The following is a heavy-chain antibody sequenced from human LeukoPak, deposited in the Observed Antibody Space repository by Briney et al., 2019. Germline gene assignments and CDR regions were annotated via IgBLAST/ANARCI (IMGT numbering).Heavy chain of an antibody. CDR2: INWNSDSI. D-gene: IGHD5-12*01. Sequence: GGSLRLSCAASGFTFYTYAMSWVRQAPGKGLEWVSGINWNSDSIGYADSVKGRFTTSRDNAKNSLYLQMNSLRAEDTAFYYCAINGGGDSGYGNFDYSGQGTLVTVSS. V-gene: IGHV3-9*01. J-gene: IGHJ4*02. CDR1: GFTFYTYA. CDR3: AINGGGDSGYGNFDY.